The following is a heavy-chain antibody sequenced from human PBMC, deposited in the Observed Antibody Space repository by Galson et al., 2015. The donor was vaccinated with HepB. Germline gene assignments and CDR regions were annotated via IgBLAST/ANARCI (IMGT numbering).Heavy chain of an antibody. CDR1: GYTFTDYY. Sequence: SVKVSCKASGYTFTDYYMHWVRQAPGEGLEWMGRINPNSGDTNYAQKFQGRVTMTRDTSISTAYMELSRLRSDDTAVYFCAPAGAGDAFDIWGQGTMVTVSS. CDR3: APAGAGDAFDI. J-gene: IGHJ3*02. CDR2: INPNSGDT. D-gene: IGHD7-27*01. V-gene: IGHV1-2*06.